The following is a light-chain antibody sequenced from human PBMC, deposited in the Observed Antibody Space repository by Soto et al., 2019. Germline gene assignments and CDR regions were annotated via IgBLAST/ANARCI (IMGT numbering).Light chain of an antibody. CDR2: SAF. Sequence: DIVMTQSPLSLAVTLGEPASISCRSSQSALHSNGKPYLDWYLQKPVQSPQLLIYSAFNRASGVPDRFSGSGSGTDFTLQISRVEAEDVGVYYCMQAVQTLTFGGGTKVEIK. J-gene: IGKJ4*01. CDR3: MQAVQTLT. V-gene: IGKV2-28*01. CDR1: QSALHSNGKPY.